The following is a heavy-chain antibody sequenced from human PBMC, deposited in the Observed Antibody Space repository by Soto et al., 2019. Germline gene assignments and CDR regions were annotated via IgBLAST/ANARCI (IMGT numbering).Heavy chain of an antibody. V-gene: IGHV4-34*01. CDR1: GGSFSCYY. Sequence: PSETRSRTWAVYGGSFSCYYWSWIRQPPGKGLEWIGEINHSGSTNYNPSLKSRVTISVDTSKNQFSLKLSSVTAADTAVYYCARGGLNGCSSTSCYSYYYYGMDVWGQGTTVTVSS. D-gene: IGHD2-2*01. CDR2: INHSGST. CDR3: ARGGLNGCSSTSCYSYYYYGMDV. J-gene: IGHJ6*02.